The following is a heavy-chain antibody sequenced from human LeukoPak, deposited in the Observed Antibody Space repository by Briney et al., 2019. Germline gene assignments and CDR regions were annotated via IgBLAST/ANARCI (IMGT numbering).Heavy chain of an antibody. CDR2: ISSSGSTI. Sequence: GGSLRLSCAASGFTFSSYEMNWVRQAPGKGLEWVSYISSSGSTIYYADSVKGRFTISRDNAKNSLYLQMNSLRAEDTAVYYCARDRGDYLFDHWGQGTLVTVSS. CDR1: GFTFSSYE. J-gene: IGHJ4*02. V-gene: IGHV3-48*03. D-gene: IGHD4-17*01. CDR3: ARDRGDYLFDH.